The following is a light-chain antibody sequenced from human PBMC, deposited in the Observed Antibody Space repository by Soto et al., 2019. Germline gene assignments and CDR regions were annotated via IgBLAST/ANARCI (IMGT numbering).Light chain of an antibody. J-gene: IGLJ2*01. Sequence: QSVLTQPPSASGTPGQGVAISCSGSSSNMGSNTVNWYQHLPGTAPKLLIYNDNQRPSGVPDRFFGSKSGTSASLAITGLQSEDEAYYYCAAWDGSLNHIVFGGGTQLTVL. CDR3: AAWDGSLNHIV. CDR2: NDN. CDR1: SSNMGSNT. V-gene: IGLV1-44*01.